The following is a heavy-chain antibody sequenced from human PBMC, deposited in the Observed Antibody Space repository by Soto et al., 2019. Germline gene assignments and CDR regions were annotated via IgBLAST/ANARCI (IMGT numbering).Heavy chain of an antibody. V-gene: IGHV4-59*01. CDR2: IYYSGST. Sequence: QVQLQESGPGLVRPSETLSLTCTVSGGSISSYYCIWIRQPPGKGLEWIGYIYYSGSTNYNPSLKSRVTMSVDTSKNQFSLNLSSVTAADTAVYYCARGQLLWFGEPIFNYWGQGTLVTVSS. CDR1: GGSISSYY. CDR3: ARGQLLWFGEPIFNY. D-gene: IGHD3-10*01. J-gene: IGHJ4*02.